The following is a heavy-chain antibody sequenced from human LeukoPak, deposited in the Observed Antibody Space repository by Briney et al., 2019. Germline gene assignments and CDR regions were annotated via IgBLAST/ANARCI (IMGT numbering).Heavy chain of an antibody. CDR1: GFTFSSYG. D-gene: IGHD1-26*01. CDR3: AKGVGSTGSYFDY. CDR2: ISYGGSNK. V-gene: IGHV3-30*18. J-gene: IGHJ4*02. Sequence: GGSLRLSCAASGFTFSSYGMHWVRQAPGKGLEWVAVISYGGSNKYYADSVKGRFTISRDNSKNTVYLQMNSLRAEDTAVYYCAKGVGSTGSYFDYWGQGTLVTVSS.